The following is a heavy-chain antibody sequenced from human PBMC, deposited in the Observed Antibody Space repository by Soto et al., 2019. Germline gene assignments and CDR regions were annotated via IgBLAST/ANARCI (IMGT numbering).Heavy chain of an antibody. CDR1: GGSISSGGYY. CDR3: ARTFQSSSGYYNHENHFDY. J-gene: IGHJ4*02. D-gene: IGHD3-22*01. Sequence: PSETLSLTCTVSGGSISSGGYYWSWIRQHPGKGLEWIGYIYYSGSTYYNPSLKSRVTISVDTSKNQFSLKLSSVTSADTAVYYCARTFQSSSGYYNHENHFDYWGQGTLVTVSS. CDR2: IYYSGST. V-gene: IGHV4-31*03.